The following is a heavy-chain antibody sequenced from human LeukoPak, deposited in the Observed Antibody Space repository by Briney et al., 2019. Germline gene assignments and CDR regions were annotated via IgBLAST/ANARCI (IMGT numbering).Heavy chain of an antibody. CDR1: GYTLTELS. D-gene: IGHD3-10*01. Sequence: RASVKVSCKVSGYTLTELSMHWVRQAPGKGLEWMGGFDPEDGETIYAQKFQGRVTMTEDTSTDTAYMELSSLRSEDTAVYCCATAPNYYGSGSYIGWFDPWGQGTLVTVSS. J-gene: IGHJ5*02. V-gene: IGHV1-24*01. CDR2: FDPEDGET. CDR3: ATAPNYYGSGSYIGWFDP.